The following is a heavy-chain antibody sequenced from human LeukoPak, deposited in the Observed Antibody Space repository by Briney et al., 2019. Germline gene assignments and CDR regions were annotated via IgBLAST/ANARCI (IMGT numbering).Heavy chain of an antibody. J-gene: IGHJ3*02. Sequence: SETLSLTCTVSGGSINTYYWTWIRQPPGKGLEWVGYVYYSGSTNYSPSLKSRVAIAVDTSKSQFPLKLSSVTAADTAMYYCARGRGTELDAFDIWGQGTMVTVSS. D-gene: IGHD3-16*01. CDR1: GGSINTYY. V-gene: IGHV4-59*08. CDR3: ARGRGTELDAFDI. CDR2: VYYSGST.